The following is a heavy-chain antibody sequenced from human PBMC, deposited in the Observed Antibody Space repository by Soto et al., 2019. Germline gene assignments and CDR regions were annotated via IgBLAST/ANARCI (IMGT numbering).Heavy chain of an antibody. CDR1: GFTFRSYG. J-gene: IGHJ4*02. Sequence: QVQLVESGGGVVQPGRSLRLSCAASGFTFRSYGMHWVRQAPGKGLEWVAVIWYDGSNKYYADSVKGRFTISRDNSKNTLYLQMNSLRAEDKAVYYCARDPYTSSTSFDYWGLGTLVTVSS. CDR2: IWYDGSNK. V-gene: IGHV3-33*01. CDR3: ARDPYTSSTSFDY. D-gene: IGHD1-20*01.